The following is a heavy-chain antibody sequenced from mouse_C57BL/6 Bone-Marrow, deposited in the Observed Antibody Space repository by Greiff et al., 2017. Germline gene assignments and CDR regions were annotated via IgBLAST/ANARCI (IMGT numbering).Heavy chain of an antibody. D-gene: IGHD2-5*01. CDR3: ARDSNYVWFAY. CDR1: GYTFTSYW. V-gene: IGHV1-69*01. J-gene: IGHJ3*01. Sequence: VQLQESGAELVMPGASVKLSCKASGYTFTSYWMHWVQQRPGQGLEWIGEIDPSDSYTNYNQKFKGKSTLTVDKSSSTAYMQLSSLTSEDSAVYYCARDSNYVWFAYWGQGTLVTVSA. CDR2: IDPSDSYT.